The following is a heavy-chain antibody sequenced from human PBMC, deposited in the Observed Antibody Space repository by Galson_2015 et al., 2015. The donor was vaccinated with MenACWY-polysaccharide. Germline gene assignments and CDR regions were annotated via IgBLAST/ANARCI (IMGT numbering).Heavy chain of an antibody. J-gene: IGHJ4*02. Sequence: SLRLSCAASGFTFSRYGMHWVRQAPGKGLEWVALISYDETNKHYADSVKGRFTISRDTSKNVVYLQMNSLRVEDTALYFCAKDNWLRREVLVGDYDYWGQGTLVAVSS. D-gene: IGHD4-17*01. CDR3: AKDNWLRREVLVGDYDY. CDR1: GFTFSRYG. CDR2: ISYDETNK. V-gene: IGHV3-30*19.